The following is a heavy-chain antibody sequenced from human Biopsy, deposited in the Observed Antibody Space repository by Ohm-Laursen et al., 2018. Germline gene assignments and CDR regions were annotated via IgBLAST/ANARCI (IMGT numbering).Heavy chain of an antibody. J-gene: IGHJ4*02. CDR1: GYTFTNYF. Sequence: GASVKVSCTASGYTFTNYFVHWVRQAPGQGLQWMGIINPRGGDATSPQRFQDRATMTRDMSTSTVYMELSSLRSDEPAIYYCTRSQGYYFDHWGQGTLVSVSS. V-gene: IGHV1-46*01. CDR3: TRSQGYYFDH. CDR2: INPRGGDA.